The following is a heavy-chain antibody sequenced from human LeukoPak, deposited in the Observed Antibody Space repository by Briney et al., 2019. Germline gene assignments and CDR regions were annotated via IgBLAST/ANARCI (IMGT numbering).Heavy chain of an antibody. D-gene: IGHD6-13*01. CDR3: ARDRIHSSPHDP. Sequence: GGSLRLSCAASGFTFSDYYMSWIRQAPGKGLERVSYISSSGSTIYYADSVKGRFTISRDNAKNSLYLQMNSLRAEDTAVYYCARDRIHSSPHDPWGQGTLVTVSS. CDR1: GFTFSDYY. J-gene: IGHJ5*02. CDR2: ISSSGSTI. V-gene: IGHV3-11*01.